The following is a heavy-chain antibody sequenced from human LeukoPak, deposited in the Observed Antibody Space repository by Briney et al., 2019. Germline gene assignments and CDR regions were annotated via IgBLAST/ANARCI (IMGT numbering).Heavy chain of an antibody. CDR3: AKDRGRSWTMGEFDY. Sequence: GGSLRLSCAASGFTFDDYAMHWVRQAPGEGLEWVSGISWNSGSIGYADSVKGRFTISRDNAKNSLYLQMNSLRAEDTALYYCAKDRGRSWTMGEFDYWGQGTLVTVSS. CDR1: GFTFDDYA. D-gene: IGHD6-13*01. CDR2: ISWNSGSI. V-gene: IGHV3-9*01. J-gene: IGHJ4*02.